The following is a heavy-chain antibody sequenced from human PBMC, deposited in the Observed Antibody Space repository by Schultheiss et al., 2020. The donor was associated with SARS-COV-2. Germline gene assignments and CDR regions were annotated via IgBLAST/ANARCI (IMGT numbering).Heavy chain of an antibody. J-gene: IGHJ3*02. CDR1: GGSISSGSYY. Sequence: SETLSLTCTVSGGSISSGSYYWGWIRQPPGKGLEWIGYIYHSGSTYYNPSLKSRVTISVDTSKNQFSLKLSSVTAADTAVYYCARRGFFPMIVVVIKGAFDIWGQGTMVTVSS. V-gene: IGHV4-39*01. D-gene: IGHD3-22*01. CDR2: IYHSGST. CDR3: ARRGFFPMIVVVIKGAFDI.